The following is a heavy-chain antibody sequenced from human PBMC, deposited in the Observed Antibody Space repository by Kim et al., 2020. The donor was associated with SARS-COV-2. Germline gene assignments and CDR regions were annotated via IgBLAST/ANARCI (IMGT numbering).Heavy chain of an antibody. CDR2: IYYSGST. CDR3: ARGGLKTDYGDILDTAMVTDY. CDR1: GGSISSYY. D-gene: IGHD5-18*01. Sequence: SETLSLTCTVSGGSISSYYWSWIRQPPGKGLEWIGYIYYSGSTNYNPSLKSRVTISVDTSKNQFSLKLSSVTAADTAVYYCARGGLKTDYGDILDTAMVTDYWGQGTLVTVSS. V-gene: IGHV4-59*01. J-gene: IGHJ4*02.